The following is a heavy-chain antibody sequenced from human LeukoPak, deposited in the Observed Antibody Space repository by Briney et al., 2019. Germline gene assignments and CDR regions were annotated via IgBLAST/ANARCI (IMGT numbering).Heavy chain of an antibody. Sequence: ASMTVSCKASGYTFTDYEIHWVRPAPGQGLEWMGWINPNSGSKNYAQRFRGRVTMTRDTSITTAYMDLSRQVSDDTAVYHCARAFYFDAWSYYYFDYWGQGTLVTVSS. CDR1: GYTFTDYE. D-gene: IGHD3-10*01. J-gene: IGHJ4*02. V-gene: IGHV1-2*02. CDR2: INPNSGSK. CDR3: ARAFYFDAWSYYYFDY.